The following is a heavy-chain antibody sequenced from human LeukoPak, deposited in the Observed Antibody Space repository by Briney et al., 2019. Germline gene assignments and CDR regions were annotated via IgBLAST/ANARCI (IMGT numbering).Heavy chain of an antibody. CDR2: INPNSGGT. Sequence: ASVKVSCKASGYTFTGYYMHWVRQAPGQGLEWMGWINPNSGGTNYAQKFQGRVTMTRDTSISTAYMELSRLRSDDTAVYYCTTTVTTVLDYYYMDVWGKGTTVTVSS. CDR3: TTTVTTVLDYYYMDV. D-gene: IGHD4-11*01. J-gene: IGHJ6*03. CDR1: GYTFTGYY. V-gene: IGHV1-2*02.